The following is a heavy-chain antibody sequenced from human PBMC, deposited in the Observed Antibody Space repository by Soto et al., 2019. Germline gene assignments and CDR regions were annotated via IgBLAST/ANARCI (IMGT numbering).Heavy chain of an antibody. Sequence: ASVKVSCKACGYTFTGYYIHWVRQAPGQGLEWMGWVNPNSGGTNYAQKFQGWVTMIRDTSISTAYMELSRLRSDDTAVYYCVTSRVSIAVAGETEYYFDYWGQGTLVTVSS. CDR2: VNPNSGGT. J-gene: IGHJ4*02. CDR1: GYTFTGYY. V-gene: IGHV1-2*04. CDR3: VTSRVSIAVAGETEYYFDY. D-gene: IGHD6-19*01.